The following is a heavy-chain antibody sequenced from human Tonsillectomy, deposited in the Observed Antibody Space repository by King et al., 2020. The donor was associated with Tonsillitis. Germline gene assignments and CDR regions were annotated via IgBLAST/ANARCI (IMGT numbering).Heavy chain of an antibody. Sequence: QLVQSGAEVKKPGESLKISCKGSGYSFARYWIAWVRQMPGKGLEWMGTIYPGDSDTRYSPSFQGQVTISADKSISTAYVQWSSLKASDTALYYCARYDSTGAVAFDIWGQGTVVTVSS. V-gene: IGHV5-51*01. CDR3: ARYDSTGAVAFDI. CDR1: GYSFARYW. J-gene: IGHJ3*02. CDR2: IYPGDSDT. D-gene: IGHD3-22*01.